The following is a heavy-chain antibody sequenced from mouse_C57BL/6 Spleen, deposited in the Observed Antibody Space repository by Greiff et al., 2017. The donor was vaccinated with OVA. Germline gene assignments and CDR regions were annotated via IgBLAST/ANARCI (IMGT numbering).Heavy chain of an antibody. V-gene: IGHV3-6*01. CDR3: ARKGDYGSYFDY. D-gene: IGHD1-1*01. J-gene: IGHJ2*01. CDR2: ISYDGSN. CDR1: GYSITSGYY. Sequence: EVKVEESGPGLVKPSQSLSLTCSVTGYSITSGYYWNWIRQFPGNKLEWMGYISYDGSNNYNPSLKNRISITRDTSKNQFFLKLNSVTTEDTATYYCARKGDYGSYFDYWGQGTTLTVSS.